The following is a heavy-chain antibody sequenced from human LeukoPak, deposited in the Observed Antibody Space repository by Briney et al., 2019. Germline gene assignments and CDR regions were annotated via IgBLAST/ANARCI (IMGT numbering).Heavy chain of an antibody. D-gene: IGHD5-12*01. Sequence: GGSLRLSCAASGYTFSSYWMHWVRQAPGKGLVWVSRVNSDGTGTTYADSVEGRFTISRDNAKNTVYLQMHSLRAEDTAIYYCIRTLIVATSPYMDVWGKGTTVTVSS. J-gene: IGHJ6*03. CDR2: VNSDGTGT. CDR1: GYTFSSYW. CDR3: IRTLIVATSPYMDV. V-gene: IGHV3-74*01.